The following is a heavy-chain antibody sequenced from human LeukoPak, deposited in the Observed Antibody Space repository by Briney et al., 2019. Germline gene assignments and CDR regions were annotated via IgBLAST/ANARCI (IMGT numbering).Heavy chain of an antibody. V-gene: IGHV3-23*01. CDR3: AKVGTPSLSERGH. J-gene: IGHJ4*02. CDR1: GFTFNSYP. CDR2: ISDSGGST. D-gene: IGHD7-27*01. Sequence: PGGSLRLSCAASGFTFNSYPMSWVRQAPGKGLEWVSAISDSGGSTYYADFVKGRFTISRDNSKNTLSLQMNSLRAEDTAVYYCAKVGTPSLSERGHWGQGTLVTVSS.